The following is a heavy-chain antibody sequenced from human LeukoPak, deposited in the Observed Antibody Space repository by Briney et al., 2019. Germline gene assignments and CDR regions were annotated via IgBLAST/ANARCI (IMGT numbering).Heavy chain of an antibody. CDR3: AKGYCSSTSCLNWFDP. J-gene: IGHJ5*02. CDR2: IIPIFGTA. CDR1: GGTFSSYA. D-gene: IGHD2-2*01. Sequence: VASVKVSCKASGGTFSSYAISWVRQAPGQGLEWMGGIIPIFGTANYAQKFQGRVTITTDESTSTAYMELGSLRSEDTAVYYCAKGYCSSTSCLNWFDPWGQGTLVTVSS. V-gene: IGHV1-69*05.